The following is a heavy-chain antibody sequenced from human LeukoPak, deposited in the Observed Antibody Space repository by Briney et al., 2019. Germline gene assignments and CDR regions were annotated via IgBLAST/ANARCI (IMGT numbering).Heavy chain of an antibody. CDR1: GGSISSSSYY. CDR2: IYYSGST. V-gene: IGHV4-39*01. Sequence: SETLSLTCTVSGGSISSSSYYWGWIRQPPGKGLEWIGSIYYSGSTYYNPSLKSRVTISVDTSKNQFSLKLSSVTAADTAVYYCARPYSNSEGWFDPWGQGTLVTASS. J-gene: IGHJ5*02. D-gene: IGHD4-11*01. CDR3: ARPYSNSEGWFDP.